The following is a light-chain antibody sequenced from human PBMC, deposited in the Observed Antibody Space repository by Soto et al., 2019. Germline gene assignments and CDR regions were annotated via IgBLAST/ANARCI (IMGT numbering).Light chain of an antibody. V-gene: IGLV1-40*01. CDR2: GNS. Sequence: QSVLTQPPSVSGAPGQRVTISCTGSSSNIGAGYDVHWYQQLPCTAPNLLIYGNSNRTSGVPDRFSGSKSGTAASLAITGLQAEDEADYYCQFYGSSLSVIFGGGTKLTVL. CDR1: SSNIGAGYD. CDR3: QFYGSSLSVI. J-gene: IGLJ2*01.